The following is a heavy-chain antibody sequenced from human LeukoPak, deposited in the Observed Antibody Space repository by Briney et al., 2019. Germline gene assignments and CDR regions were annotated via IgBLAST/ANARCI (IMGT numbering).Heavy chain of an antibody. CDR3: AKGHNILTGYFSFDY. Sequence: GGSLRLSCAASGFTLSSYAMSWVRQAPGKGLEWVSTISGSTGSTYYADSVKGRFTISRDNSKNTLYLQTNSLRAEDTAVYYCAKGHNILTGYFSFDYRGQGTLVTVSS. CDR1: GFTLSSYA. V-gene: IGHV3-23*01. J-gene: IGHJ4*02. CDR2: ISGSTGST. D-gene: IGHD3-9*01.